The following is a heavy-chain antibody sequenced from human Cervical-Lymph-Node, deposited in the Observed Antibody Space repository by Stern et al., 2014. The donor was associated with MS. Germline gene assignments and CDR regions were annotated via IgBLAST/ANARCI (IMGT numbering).Heavy chain of an antibody. CDR3: AREGVAVPIHLKAFDI. V-gene: IGHV1-69*01. J-gene: IGHJ3*02. CDR1: GGTLSSFA. D-gene: IGHD2-21*01. CDR2: IISILSST. Sequence: VQLEESGAVVKQPGSSVKVSCKASGGTLSSFAINWVRQAPGQGLEWMGGIISILSSTNYAQKLQGRVTIFADESTRTTYMELRSLRSEDTALYYCAREGVAVPIHLKAFDIWGQGTMITVSS.